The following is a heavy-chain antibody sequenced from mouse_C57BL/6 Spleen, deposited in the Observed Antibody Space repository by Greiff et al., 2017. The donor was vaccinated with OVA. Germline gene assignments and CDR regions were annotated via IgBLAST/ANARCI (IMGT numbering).Heavy chain of an antibody. CDR1: GYTFTSYG. CDR2: IYPRSGNT. V-gene: IGHV1-81*01. Sequence: VQLQQSGAELARPGASVKLSCKASGYTFTSYGISWVKQRTGQGLEWIGEIYPRSGNTYYNEKFKGKATLTADKSSSTAYMELRSLTSEDSAVYICARVGDDYLYYDAMDYWGQGTSVTVSS. J-gene: IGHJ4*01. CDR3: ARVGDDYLYYDAMDY. D-gene: IGHD2-4*01.